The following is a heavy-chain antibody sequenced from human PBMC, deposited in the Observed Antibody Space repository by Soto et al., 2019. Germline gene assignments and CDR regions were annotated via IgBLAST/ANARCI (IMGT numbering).Heavy chain of an antibody. J-gene: IGHJ6*02. D-gene: IGHD1-1*01. Sequence: QVQLVQSGAEVKKPGASVKVSCKASGYTFTSYDINWVRQATGKGLEWMGWMNPNSGNTGYAQKFQGRVTMTRDTSISTAYMEPSSLRSEDTAVYYCARERAGTTSVDVWGQGTTVTVSS. V-gene: IGHV1-8*01. CDR1: GYTFTSYD. CDR3: ARERAGTTSVDV. CDR2: MNPNSGNT.